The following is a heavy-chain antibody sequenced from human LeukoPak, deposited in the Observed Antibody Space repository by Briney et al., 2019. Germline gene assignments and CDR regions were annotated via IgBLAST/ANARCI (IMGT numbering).Heavy chain of an antibody. Sequence: ASVKVSCKASGYTFTGYYMHWVRQAPGQGLERMGWINPNSGGTNYAQKFQGRVTMTRDTSISTAFIELSRLTSDDTAVYYCVRDHASSYDYWGQGTLVTVSS. CDR2: INPNSGGT. V-gene: IGHV1-2*02. D-gene: IGHD1-26*01. CDR1: GYTFTGYY. CDR3: VRDHASSYDY. J-gene: IGHJ4*02.